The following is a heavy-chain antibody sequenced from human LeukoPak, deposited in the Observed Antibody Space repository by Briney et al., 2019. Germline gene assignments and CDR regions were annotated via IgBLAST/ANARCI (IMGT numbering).Heavy chain of an antibody. D-gene: IGHD6-19*01. Sequence: VAAVKDSRMSSRYTFTSYGISWVRPAPGQGREWMGRISDYNGYINNAQTLRGRASLTPDTTPSTAYMYLKGLRSDHTAGCYCVRDLRYSSGWAASGMDVWGKGNTVTISS. CDR2: ISDYNGYI. V-gene: IGHV1-18*01. J-gene: IGHJ6*03. CDR1: RYTFTSYG. CDR3: VRDLRYSSGWAASGMDV.